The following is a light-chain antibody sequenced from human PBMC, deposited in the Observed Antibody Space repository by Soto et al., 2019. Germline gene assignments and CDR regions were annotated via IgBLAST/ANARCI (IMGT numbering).Light chain of an antibody. V-gene: IGLV1-40*01. J-gene: IGLJ1*01. CDR3: QSSDSSLSGSEYV. Sequence: QPVLTQPPSVSGAPGQRVTISCTGSSSNIGAGYDVHWYQQLPGTAPKLLIYGNSNRPSGVPDRFSGSKSGTSASLAITGLQAEDEADYYCQSSDSSLSGSEYVFGTGTQLTVL. CDR1: SSNIGAGYD. CDR2: GNS.